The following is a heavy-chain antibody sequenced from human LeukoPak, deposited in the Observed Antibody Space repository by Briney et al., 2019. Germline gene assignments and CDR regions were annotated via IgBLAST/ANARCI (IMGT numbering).Heavy chain of an antibody. CDR2: IYYSGST. D-gene: IGHD3-3*02. J-gene: IGHJ4*02. Sequence: PSEILSLTCTVSGGSISSYYWSWIRQPPGKGLEWIGYIYYSGSTNYNPSLKSRVTISVDTSKNQFSLKLSSVTAADTAVYYCARVVSSFYYFDYWGQGTLVTVSS. CDR1: GGSISSYY. V-gene: IGHV4-59*01. CDR3: ARVVSSFYYFDY.